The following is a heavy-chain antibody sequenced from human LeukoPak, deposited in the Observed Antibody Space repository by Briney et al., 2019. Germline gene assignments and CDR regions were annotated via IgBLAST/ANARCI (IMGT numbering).Heavy chain of an antibody. CDR3: ARDLWNFYDDSGYNRDFDS. CDR1: TSR. CDR2: IGTYGGDT. Sequence: ASVTVSCKATSRISWVRQAPGQGLAWMGWIGTYGGDTYYAQKFQGRITVTTDTSTSTVYMELRNLRSDDTAVYYCARDLWNFYDDSGYNRDFDSWGQGTLVTVSS. V-gene: IGHV1-18*01. J-gene: IGHJ5*01. D-gene: IGHD3-22*01.